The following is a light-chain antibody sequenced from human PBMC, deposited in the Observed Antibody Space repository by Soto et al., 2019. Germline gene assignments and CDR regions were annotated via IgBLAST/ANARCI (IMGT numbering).Light chain of an antibody. J-gene: IGKJ4*01. Sequence: DIQMTQSPSTLSASVRDRVTITCRASQSISSWLAWYQQKPGKAPKLLIYDASTLESGVPSRFSGSGSGTEFTLTISSLQPDDFATCYCQQYKSYSLTFVGRTKVDIK. CDR1: QSISSW. V-gene: IGKV1-5*01. CDR2: DAS. CDR3: QQYKSYSLT.